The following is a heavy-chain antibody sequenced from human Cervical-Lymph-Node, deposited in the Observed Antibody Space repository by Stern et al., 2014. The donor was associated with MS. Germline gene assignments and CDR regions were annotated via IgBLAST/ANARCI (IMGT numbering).Heavy chain of an antibody. V-gene: IGHV1-46*01. D-gene: IGHD2-2*01. Sequence: QVQLVESGAEVKEPGASVKVSCKASGYTFTSYHMHWVRQAPGQGLEWMGIINPSGGTTTYAQKFQGRITMTRDTSTSTVYMELSSLRSEDTAVYCCARRTSTLDYWGQGTLVTVSS. CDR1: GYTFTSYH. J-gene: IGHJ4*02. CDR2: INPSGGTT. CDR3: ARRTSTLDY.